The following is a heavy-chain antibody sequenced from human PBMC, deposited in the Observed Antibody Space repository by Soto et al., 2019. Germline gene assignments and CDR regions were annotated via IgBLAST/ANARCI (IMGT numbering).Heavy chain of an antibody. Sequence: GGALTLSCGASGFTFSSHGMDWVRQAPGKGLEWVAVIRYDGSNKYYADSVKGRFTISRDNSKNTLYLQMNSLRPEHTAVYYCARGRGYSSSWSIHYFDFWGQGTQVTVSS. CDR1: GFTFSSHG. CDR2: IRYDGSNK. D-gene: IGHD6-13*01. V-gene: IGHV3-33*01. CDR3: ARGRGYSSSWSIHYFDF. J-gene: IGHJ4*02.